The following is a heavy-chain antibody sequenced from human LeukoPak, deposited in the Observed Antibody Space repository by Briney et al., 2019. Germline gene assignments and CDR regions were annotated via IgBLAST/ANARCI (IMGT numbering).Heavy chain of an antibody. Sequence: GRSLSLSCTASGFTFSSYDMDWVRQAPSKGLDWVAVISYDGSSQYYAGSVKGRFTISRDNSKNTLYLQMNSLRADDTAVYYCARPQYCSAGSCFYYFDYWGQGTLVTVSS. V-gene: IGHV3-30-3*01. CDR3: ARPQYCSAGSCFYYFDY. J-gene: IGHJ4*02. CDR2: ISYDGSSQ. D-gene: IGHD2-15*01. CDR1: GFTFSSYD.